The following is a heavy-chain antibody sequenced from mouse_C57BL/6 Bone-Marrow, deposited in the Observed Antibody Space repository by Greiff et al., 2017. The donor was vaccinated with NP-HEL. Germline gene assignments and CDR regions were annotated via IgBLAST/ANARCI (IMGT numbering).Heavy chain of an antibody. CDR3: VYYGSSGPWFAY. J-gene: IGHJ3*01. V-gene: IGHV1-64*01. CDR1: GYTFTSYW. CDR2: IHPNSGST. Sequence: QVQLQQPGAELVKPGASVKLSCKASGYTFTSYWMHWVKQRPGQGLEWIGMIHPNSGSTNYNEKFKSKATLTVDKSSSTAYMQLSSLTSEDSAVYYCVYYGSSGPWFAYWGQGTLVTVSA. D-gene: IGHD1-1*01.